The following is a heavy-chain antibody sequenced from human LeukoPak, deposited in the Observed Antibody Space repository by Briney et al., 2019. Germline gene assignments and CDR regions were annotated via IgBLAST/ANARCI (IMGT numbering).Heavy chain of an antibody. CDR2: IIPVFGTA. CDR1: GGTFSSYA. J-gene: IGHJ6*03. Sequence: ASVKVSCKASGGTFSSYAISWVRQAPGQGLEWMGGIIPVFGTAIYAQKFQGRVTITADESTSTAYMALSSLRPEDTAVYYCATDGGSSSSLDYYYYMDVWGKGTTVTVSS. D-gene: IGHD6-6*01. CDR3: ATDGGSSSSLDYYYYMDV. V-gene: IGHV1-69*13.